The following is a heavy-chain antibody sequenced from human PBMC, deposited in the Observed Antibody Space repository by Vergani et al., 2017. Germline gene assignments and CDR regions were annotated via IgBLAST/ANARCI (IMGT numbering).Heavy chain of an antibody. CDR1: GGSISSGDYY. CDR2: IYYSGST. Sequence: QVQLHESGPGLVKPSETLSLICSVSGGSISSGDYYWSWIRQPPGKGLEWIGYIYYSGSTYYNPSLKSRVTISVDTSKNQFSLKLSSVTAADTAVYYCARDRGSGSYYDFDYWGQGTLVTVSS. CDR3: ARDRGSGSYYDFDY. V-gene: IGHV4-30-4*08. D-gene: IGHD1-26*01. J-gene: IGHJ4*02.